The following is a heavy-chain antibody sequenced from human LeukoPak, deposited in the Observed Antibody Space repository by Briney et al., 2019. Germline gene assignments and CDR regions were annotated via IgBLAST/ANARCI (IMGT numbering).Heavy chain of an antibody. V-gene: IGHV3-21*06. J-gene: IGHJ4*02. CDR3: ARVLEDGYYYFDY. D-gene: IGHD3-3*01. CDR2: ISSSSTYI. CDR1: GLTLNYYN. Sequence: GGSLRLSCAASGLTLNYYNMNRVRQAPGKGLEWVSSISSSSTYIYYADSVKGRFTISRDNAKNSLYLQMNSLRVEDAAVYYCARVLEDGYYYFDYWGQGTLVTVSS.